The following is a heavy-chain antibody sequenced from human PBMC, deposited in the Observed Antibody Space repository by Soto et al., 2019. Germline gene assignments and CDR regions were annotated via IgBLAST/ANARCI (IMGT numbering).Heavy chain of an antibody. CDR3: AKTLFAGPAFYYFDY. V-gene: IGHV3-30*18. CDR1: GFTFSSYG. CDR2: ISYDGSNK. Sequence: GGSLRLSCAASGFTFSSYGMHWVRQAPGKGLEWVAVISYDGSNKYYADSVKGRFTISRDNSKNTLYLQMNSLRAEDTAVYYCAKTLFAGPAFYYFDYWGQGTLVTVSS. D-gene: IGHD1-1*01. J-gene: IGHJ4*02.